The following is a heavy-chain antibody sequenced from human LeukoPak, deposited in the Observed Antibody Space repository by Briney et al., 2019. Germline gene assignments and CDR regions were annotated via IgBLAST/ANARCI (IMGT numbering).Heavy chain of an antibody. V-gene: IGHV1-69*06. CDR3: ARSPYSSGWYESFFDY. CDR2: IIPIFGTA. CDR1: GGTFSSYA. D-gene: IGHD6-19*01. Sequence: SVKVSCKASGGTFSSYAISWVRQAPGQGLEWMGGIIPIFGTANYAQKFQGRVTITADKSTSTAYMELRSLRSDDTAVYYCARSPYSSGWYESFFDYWGQGTLVTVSS. J-gene: IGHJ4*02.